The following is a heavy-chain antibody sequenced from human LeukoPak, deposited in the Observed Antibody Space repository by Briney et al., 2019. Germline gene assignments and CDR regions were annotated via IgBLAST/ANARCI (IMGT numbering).Heavy chain of an antibody. CDR2: INPNSGGT. CDR3: ARVAGLADLGDWFDP. V-gene: IGHV1-2*02. Sequence: GASVKVSCKASGYTFTGYYMHWVRQAPGQGLEWMGWINPNSGGTNYAQKFQGRVNMTTDTSTSTAYMELRSLRSDDTDVYYCARVAGLADLGDWFDPWGKGTQVTVSS. CDR1: GYTFTGYY. J-gene: IGHJ5*02. D-gene: IGHD3-10*01.